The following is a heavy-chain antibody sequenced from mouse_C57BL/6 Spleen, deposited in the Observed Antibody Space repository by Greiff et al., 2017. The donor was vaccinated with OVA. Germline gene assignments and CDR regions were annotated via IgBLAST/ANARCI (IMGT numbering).Heavy chain of an antibody. Sequence: QVQLQQPGAELVKPGASVKLSCKASGYTFTSYWMHWVKQRPGRGLEWIGRIDPNSGGTKYNEKFKSKATLTVDKPSSTAYMQLSSLTSEDSAVYYCARSGGMITTEGYYFDYWGQGTTLTDSS. CDR1: GYTFTSYW. V-gene: IGHV1-72*01. D-gene: IGHD2-4*01. J-gene: IGHJ2*01. CDR3: ARSGGMITTEGYYFDY. CDR2: IDPNSGGT.